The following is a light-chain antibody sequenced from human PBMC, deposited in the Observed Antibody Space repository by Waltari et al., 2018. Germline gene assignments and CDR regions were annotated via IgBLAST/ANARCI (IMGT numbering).Light chain of an antibody. CDR3: QQRSNWRT. CDR2: DAS. J-gene: IGKJ1*01. CDR1: QSFSSY. Sequence: EIVLTQSPATLSLSPGERATLSCRASQSFSSYLAWYQQKPGQAPRLLIYDASNRATGIPARFSGSGSGTDFTLTISSLEPEDFAVYYCQQRSNWRTFGQGTKVEIK. V-gene: IGKV3-11*01.